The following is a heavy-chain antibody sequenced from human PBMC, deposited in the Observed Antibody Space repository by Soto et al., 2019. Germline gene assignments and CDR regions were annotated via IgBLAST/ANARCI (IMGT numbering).Heavy chain of an antibody. J-gene: IGHJ4*02. D-gene: IGHD3-10*01. CDR3: ATTISLFRRVITWPLDY. Sequence: SVKVSCKTSGGTFRNDIITWVRQAPGQGLEWMGRVIPLLDIAVYAQKFQGRVTVTRDTSTSTVYMELSSLRSEDTAVYYCATTISLFRRVITWPLDYWGQGTLVTVSS. CDR2: VIPLLDIA. V-gene: IGHV1-69*02. CDR1: GGTFRNDI.